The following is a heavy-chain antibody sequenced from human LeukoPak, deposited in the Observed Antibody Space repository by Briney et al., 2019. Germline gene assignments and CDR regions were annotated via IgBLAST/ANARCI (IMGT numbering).Heavy chain of an antibody. Sequence: GGSLRLSCAASGFTFSSYAMSWVRQAPGKGLEWVSAISGSGGSTYYADSVKGRFTISRDNSKNTLYLQMNSLRAEDTAVYYCAKDLVYDFWSSTPLDYWGQGTLVTVSS. CDR1: GFTFSSYA. D-gene: IGHD3-3*01. V-gene: IGHV3-23*01. J-gene: IGHJ4*02. CDR3: AKDLVYDFWSSTPLDY. CDR2: ISGSGGST.